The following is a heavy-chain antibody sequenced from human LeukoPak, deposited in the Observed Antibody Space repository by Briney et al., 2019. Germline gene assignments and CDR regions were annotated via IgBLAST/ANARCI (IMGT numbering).Heavy chain of an antibody. CDR1: GFTFSSHA. J-gene: IGHJ4*02. CDR3: ARGGDTSTWYRALDSWGRGTLVIVLSDY. CDR2: ISHDGSNQ. D-gene: IGHD6-13*01. Sequence: GGSLRLSCAVSGFTFSSHAIHWVRQAPGKGLEWVSVISHDGSNQYYADPVKGRFTISRDNSKNTLYLQMKSLSAEDTAIYYCARGGDTSTWYRALDSWGRGTLVIVLSDYWDQGTLVTVSS. V-gene: IGHV3-30*04.